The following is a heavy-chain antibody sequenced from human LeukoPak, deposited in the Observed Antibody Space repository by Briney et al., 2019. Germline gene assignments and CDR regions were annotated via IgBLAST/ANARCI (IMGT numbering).Heavy chain of an antibody. CDR3: ARDNIVVGGDWYFDL. Sequence: ASVKVSCKASGYTLTSYAMNWVRQAPGQGLEWMGGIIPIFGTANYAQKFQGRVTITADESTSTAYMELSSLRSEDTAVYYCARDNIVVGGDWYFDLWGRGTLVTVSS. V-gene: IGHV1-69*13. D-gene: IGHD2-2*01. CDR1: GYTLTSYA. J-gene: IGHJ2*01. CDR2: IIPIFGTA.